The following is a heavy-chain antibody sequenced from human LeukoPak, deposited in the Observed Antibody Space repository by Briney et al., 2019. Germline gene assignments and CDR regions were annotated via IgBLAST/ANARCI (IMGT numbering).Heavy chain of an antibody. CDR1: GGSISSYY. V-gene: IGHV4-59*08. Sequence: PSETLSLICTVSGGSISSYYWSWIRQPPGKGLEWIGYIYYSGSTNYNPSLKSRVTISVDTSKNQFSLKLSSVTAADTAVYYCARHDAHGDYAMSDYWGQGTLVTVSS. CDR2: IYYSGST. CDR3: ARHDAHGDYAMSDY. J-gene: IGHJ4*02. D-gene: IGHD4-17*01.